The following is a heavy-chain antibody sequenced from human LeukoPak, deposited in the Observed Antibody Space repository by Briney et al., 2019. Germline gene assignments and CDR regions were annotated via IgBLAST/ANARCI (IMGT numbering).Heavy chain of an antibody. CDR1: GLNFNNYW. CDR3: AGHSFDTVDAFDG. CDR2: IYPGDDDT. V-gene: IGHV5-51*01. D-gene: IGHD2-2*02. J-gene: IGHJ3*01. Sequence: PGQSLKISCEASGLNFNNYWVGWVRQMPGKGLEWMGIIYPGDDDTRYSTSFQADVTISVAKSISTAYLQWRSLLASDTAMYFCAGHSFDTVDAFDGWGQGTIVTVSA.